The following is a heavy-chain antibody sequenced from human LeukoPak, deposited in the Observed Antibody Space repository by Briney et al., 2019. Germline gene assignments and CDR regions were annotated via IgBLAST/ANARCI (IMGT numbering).Heavy chain of an antibody. D-gene: IGHD6-19*01. J-gene: IGHJ6*03. CDR3: ARAAVAGDGKLNYYYYYMDV. CDR2: INPNSGGT. CDR1: GYTFTGYY. Sequence: VASVKVSCKASGYTFTGYYMHWVRQAPGQGLEWMGWINPNSGGTNYAQKLQGRVTMTTDTSTSTAYMELRSLRSDDTAVYYCARAAVAGDGKLNYYYYYMDVWGKGTTVTISS. V-gene: IGHV1-2*02.